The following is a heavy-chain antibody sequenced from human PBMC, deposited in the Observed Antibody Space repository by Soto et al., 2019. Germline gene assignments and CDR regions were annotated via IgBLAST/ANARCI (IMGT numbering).Heavy chain of an antibody. Sequence: SETLSLTCTVSGGSISSYYLSWIRQPPGKGLEWIGYIYYSGSTNYNPSLKSRVTISVDTSKSQFSLKLSSVTAADTAVYYCARDRQQLVFENWFDPWGQGTLVTVSS. CDR2: IYYSGST. J-gene: IGHJ5*02. CDR3: ARDRQQLVFENWFDP. V-gene: IGHV4-59*01. CDR1: GGSISSYY. D-gene: IGHD6-13*01.